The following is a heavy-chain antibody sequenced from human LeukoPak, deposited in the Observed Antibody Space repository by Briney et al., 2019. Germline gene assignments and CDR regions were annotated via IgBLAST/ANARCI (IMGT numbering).Heavy chain of an antibody. V-gene: IGHV3-7*01. D-gene: IGHD1-26*01. CDR1: GFTFSSYW. Sequence: GGSLRLSCAASGFTFSSYWMSWVRQAPGKGLEWVANIKQDGSEKYYVDSVKGRFTISRDNAKNSLYLQMNSLRAEDTAVCYCARAELDFFVAFDIWGQGTMVTVSS. CDR3: ARAELDFFVAFDI. J-gene: IGHJ3*02. CDR2: IKQDGSEK.